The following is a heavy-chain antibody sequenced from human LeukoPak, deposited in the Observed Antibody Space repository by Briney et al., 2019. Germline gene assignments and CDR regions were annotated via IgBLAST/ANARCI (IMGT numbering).Heavy chain of an antibody. Sequence: PSETLSLTCTVSGGSISSSSNYWGWIRQPPGKGLEWIGSIYNSGSTYYNPSLKSRVTISVDTSKYQFSLNLSSVTAADTAVYYCASPVAHDAFDMWGQGTMVTVSS. CDR1: GGSISSSSNY. V-gene: IGHV4-39*01. CDR3: ASPVAHDAFDM. D-gene: IGHD4-23*01. J-gene: IGHJ3*02. CDR2: IYNSGST.